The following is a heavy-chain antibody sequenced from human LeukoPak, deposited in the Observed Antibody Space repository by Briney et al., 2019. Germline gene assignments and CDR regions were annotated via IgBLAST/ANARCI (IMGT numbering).Heavy chain of an antibody. CDR2: ISLGGVNT. Sequence: GGSLRLSCAASGFTFSSYAMSWVRQAPGKGLEWVSAISLGGVNTYYADSVKGRFTVSRVNSKNTLYLQMNSLRVEDTAVYYCAKNVMYSSSAVDYWGREPWSPSPQ. D-gene: IGHD6-6*01. J-gene: IGHJ4*02. CDR1: GFTFSSYA. V-gene: IGHV3-23*01. CDR3: AKNVMYSSSAVDY.